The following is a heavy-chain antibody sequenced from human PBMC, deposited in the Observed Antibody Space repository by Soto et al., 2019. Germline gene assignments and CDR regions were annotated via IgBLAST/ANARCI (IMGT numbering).Heavy chain of an antibody. CDR3: AKDQVVVAPD. Sequence: VGSLILSCASSGFTFGSYARSLVRQAPGKGLEWVSAISGSGGSTYYADSVKGRFTISRDNSKNTLYLQMNSLRAEDTAVYYCAKDQVVVAPDWGQGTLVTVSS. CDR2: ISGSGGST. J-gene: IGHJ4*02. D-gene: IGHD2-15*01. CDR1: GFTFGSYA. V-gene: IGHV3-23*01.